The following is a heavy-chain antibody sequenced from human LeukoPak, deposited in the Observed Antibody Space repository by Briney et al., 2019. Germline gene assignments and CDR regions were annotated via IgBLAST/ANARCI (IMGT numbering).Heavy chain of an antibody. CDR3: ARDYYDSSGYYLGVDY. D-gene: IGHD3-22*01. Sequence: ASVKVSCKASGYTFTSYGISWVRQAPGQGLEWMGWISAYNGNTNYAQKLQGRVTMTTDTSTSTAYMELRSLRSDDTAVYYCARDYYDSSGYYLGVDYWGQGTLVTASS. V-gene: IGHV1-18*01. CDR2: ISAYNGNT. J-gene: IGHJ4*02. CDR1: GYTFTSYG.